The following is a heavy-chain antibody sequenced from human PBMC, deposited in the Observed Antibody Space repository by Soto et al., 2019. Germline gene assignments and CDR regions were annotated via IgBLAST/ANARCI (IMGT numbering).Heavy chain of an antibody. J-gene: IGHJ4*02. Sequence: GGSLRLSCAASGFSFSSHDMHWVRQAPGKGLEWVAVIWYDGSNKYYADSVEGRFTISRDNSRNTLYLQMNSLRAEDTAVYYCARRGEAGGSTFDYWGQGTLVTVSS. CDR3: ARRGEAGGSTFDY. CDR2: IWYDGSNK. CDR1: GFSFSSHD. D-gene: IGHD6-13*01. V-gene: IGHV3-33*01.